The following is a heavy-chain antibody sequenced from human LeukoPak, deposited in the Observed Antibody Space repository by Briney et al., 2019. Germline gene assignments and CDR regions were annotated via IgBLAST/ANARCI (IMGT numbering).Heavy chain of an antibody. Sequence: PGGSLRLSCAASGFTSSTYAMYWVRQAPGKGLEWVAVISHDGNNKYYADSVKGRFTITRDNSKNTLYLHMNSLRAEDTAVYYCARGLEHSSSSAFDYWGQGTLVTVSS. CDR3: ARGLEHSSSSAFDY. CDR1: GFTSSTYA. J-gene: IGHJ4*02. D-gene: IGHD6-6*01. V-gene: IGHV3-30*03. CDR2: ISHDGNNK.